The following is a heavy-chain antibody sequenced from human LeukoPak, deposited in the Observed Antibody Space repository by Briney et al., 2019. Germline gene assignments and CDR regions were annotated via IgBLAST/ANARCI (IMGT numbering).Heavy chain of an antibody. V-gene: IGHV3-33*01. J-gene: IGHJ6*02. CDR3: ARAKYSSSRYYYGMDV. CDR1: GFTFSSYG. CDR2: IWYDGSNK. D-gene: IGHD6-6*01. Sequence: GGSLRLSCAASGFTFSSYGMHWVRQAPGKGLEWVAVIWYDGSNKYYADSVKGRFTISRDNSKNTLYLQMNSLRAEDTAVYYCARAKYSSSRYYYGMDVWGQGTTVTVSS.